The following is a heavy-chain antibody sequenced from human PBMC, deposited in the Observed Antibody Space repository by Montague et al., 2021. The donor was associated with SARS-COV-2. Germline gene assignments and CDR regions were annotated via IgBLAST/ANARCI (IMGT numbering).Heavy chain of an antibody. D-gene: IGHD3-9*01. J-gene: IGHJ3*02. V-gene: IGHV2-70*11. CDR1: GFSLSTSGMC. CDR2: IDWDDDK. CDR3: ARGYYDILTGYLDAFDI. Sequence: PALVTPTQTLTLTCTFSGFSLSTSGMCVSWIRQPPGKALEWLARIDWDDDKYYSTSLKTRLTISKDTSKHQVVLTMTNMDPVDTATYYCARGYYDILTGYLDAFDIWGQGTMVTVSS.